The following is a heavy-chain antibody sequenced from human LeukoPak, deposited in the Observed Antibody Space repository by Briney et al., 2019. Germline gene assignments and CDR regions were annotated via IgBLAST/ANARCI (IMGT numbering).Heavy chain of an antibody. J-gene: IGHJ3*02. CDR1: GYTFTSYY. D-gene: IGHD3-22*01. Sequence: ASVKVSCKASGYTFTSYYMHWVRQAPGQGLEWMGWINPNSGGTNYAQKFQGRVTMTRDTSISTAYMELSRLRSDDTAVYYCARNYYDSSGYYGFGPYDAFDIWGQGTMVTVSS. V-gene: IGHV1-2*02. CDR2: INPNSGGT. CDR3: ARNYYDSSGYYGFGPYDAFDI.